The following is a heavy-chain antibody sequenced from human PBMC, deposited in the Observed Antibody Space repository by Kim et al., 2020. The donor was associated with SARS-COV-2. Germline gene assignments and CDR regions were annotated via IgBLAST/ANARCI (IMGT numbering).Heavy chain of an antibody. D-gene: IGHD5-18*01. CDR2: INTNTGNP. CDR1: GYTFTSYA. CDR3: ARDEWKRGYSYDDY. V-gene: IGHV7-4-1*02. Sequence: ASVKVSCKASGYTFTSYALNWVRQAPGQGLEWMGWINTNTGNPTYAQGFTGRFVFSLDTSVSTAYLQISSLKAEDTAVYYCARDEWKRGYSYDDYWGQGTLVTVSS. J-gene: IGHJ4*02.